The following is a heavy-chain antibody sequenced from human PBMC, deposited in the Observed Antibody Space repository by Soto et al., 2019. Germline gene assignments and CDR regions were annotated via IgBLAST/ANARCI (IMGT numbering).Heavy chain of an antibody. J-gene: IGHJ4*02. D-gene: IGHD3-9*01. CDR2: IYYSGST. CDR1: GGSIGSGDYY. V-gene: IGHV4-30-4*01. CDR3: ARVFPILTGYYARGYYFDY. Sequence: SETLSLTCTVSGGSIGSGDYYWSWIRQPPGKGLEWIGYIYYSGSTYYNPSLKSRVTISVDTSKNQFSLKLSSVTAADTAVYYCARVFPILTGYYARGYYFDYWGQGTLVTVSS.